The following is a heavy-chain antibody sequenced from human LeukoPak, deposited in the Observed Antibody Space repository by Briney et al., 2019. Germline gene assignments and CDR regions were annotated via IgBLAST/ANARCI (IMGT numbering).Heavy chain of an antibody. D-gene: IGHD3-9*01. CDR1: GFTFSTYG. CDR3: AKDLSGYSTTWSPGYMDV. CDR2: IRYDGSDK. J-gene: IGHJ6*03. Sequence: PGESLRLSCAASGFTFSTYGMHWVRQAPGRGLEWVAFIRYDGSDKYADSVKGRFTLSRDNSKNTLSLRLDSLRPDDTAVYYCAKDLSGYSTTWSPGYMDVWGEGTTVIVSS. V-gene: IGHV3-30*02.